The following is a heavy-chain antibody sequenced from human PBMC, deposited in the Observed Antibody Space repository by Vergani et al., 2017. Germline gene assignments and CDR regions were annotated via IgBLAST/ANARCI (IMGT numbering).Heavy chain of an antibody. J-gene: IGHJ5*02. CDR3: ARAGGGYDFWINWFDP. D-gene: IGHD3-3*01. CDR2: ISSSSSYI. Sequence: EVQLVESGGGLVKPGGSLRLSCAASGFTFSSYSMNWVRQAPGKGLEWVSSISSSSSYIYYADSVKGRFTISRDNAKNSLYLQMNSLRAEDTAVYYCARAGGGYDFWINWFDPWGQGTLVTVSS. V-gene: IGHV3-21*01. CDR1: GFTFSSYS.